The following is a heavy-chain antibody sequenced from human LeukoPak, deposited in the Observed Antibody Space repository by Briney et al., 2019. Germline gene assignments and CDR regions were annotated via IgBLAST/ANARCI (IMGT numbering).Heavy chain of an antibody. V-gene: IGHV4-59*08. Sequence: SETLSLTCAVSGGSISSYYWTWIRQPPGKGLEWVGYIQNSAIYRAKIKSSPSLQSRVSLSIDTSKNQVSLTVNSVTAADTAVYYCPRLSSTLYCSMDVWGPGTAVTVSS. D-gene: IGHD2-21*02. CDR1: GGSISSYY. CDR2: IQNSAIYRAKI. J-gene: IGHJ6*02. CDR3: PRLSSTLYCSMDV.